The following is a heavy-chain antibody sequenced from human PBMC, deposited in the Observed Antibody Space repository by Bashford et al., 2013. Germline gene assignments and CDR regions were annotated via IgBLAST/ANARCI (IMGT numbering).Heavy chain of an antibody. CDR2: IYTSGST. CDR3: AVGDGYNPEFDY. D-gene: IGHD5-24*01. Sequence: SETLSLTCNVSGASINNYYWSWIRQPAGKGLEWIGRIYTSGSTNYNPSLKSRVTMSVDTSKNQFSLKLSSVTAADTAVYYCAVGDGYNPEFDYWGQGTLVTVSS. J-gene: IGHJ4*02. V-gene: IGHV4-4*07. CDR1: GASINNYY.